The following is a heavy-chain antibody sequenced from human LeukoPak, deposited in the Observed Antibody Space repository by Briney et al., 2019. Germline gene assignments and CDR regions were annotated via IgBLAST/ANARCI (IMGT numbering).Heavy chain of an antibody. D-gene: IGHD5-18*01. CDR2: ISYDGSNK. CDR1: GFTFSSYG. Sequence: PGRSLRLSCAASGFTFSSYGMHWVRQAPGKGLEWVAVISYDGSNKYYADSVKGRFTISRDNSKNTLYLQMNSLRAEDTAVYYCAKDVDTAMVPEGGWFDPWGQGTLVTVSS. CDR3: AKDVDTAMVPEGGWFDP. J-gene: IGHJ5*02. V-gene: IGHV3-30*18.